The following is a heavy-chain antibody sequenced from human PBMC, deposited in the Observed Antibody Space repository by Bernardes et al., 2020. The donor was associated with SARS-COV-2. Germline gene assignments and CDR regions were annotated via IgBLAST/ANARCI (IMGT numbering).Heavy chain of an antibody. CDR1: GASIRSEDYY. D-gene: IGHD6-19*01. J-gene: IGHJ5*02. Sequence: SETLSLTCTVSGASIRSEDYYWSWIRQPAGKGLQWIGRISRSGSSKYNPSLQSRVSISVDTSKNQFALKLTSVTAADTAVYFCARDLQCWFDPWGQGTLITVSS. V-gene: IGHV4-61*02. CDR3: ARDLQCWFDP. CDR2: ISRSGSS.